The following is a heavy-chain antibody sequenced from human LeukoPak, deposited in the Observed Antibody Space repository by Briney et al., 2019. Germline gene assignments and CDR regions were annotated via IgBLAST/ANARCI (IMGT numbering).Heavy chain of an antibody. J-gene: IGHJ2*01. Sequence: GGSLRLSCVASGFTFSSYGMYWVRQAPGKGLERVAVVSYDGRYRYYADSVKGRFTISRDNSKNTLYLQMDSLRAEDTAVYYCAKFGVAAGTDYWYFDLWGRGTLSLSPQ. CDR1: GFTFSSYG. CDR2: VSYDGRYR. V-gene: IGHV3-30*18. CDR3: AKFGVAAGTDYWYFDL. D-gene: IGHD6-19*01.